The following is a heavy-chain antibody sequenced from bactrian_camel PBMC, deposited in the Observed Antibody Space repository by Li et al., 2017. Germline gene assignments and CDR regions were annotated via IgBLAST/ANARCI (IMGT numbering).Heavy chain of an antibody. D-gene: IGHD7*01. J-gene: IGHJ4*01. CDR1: GYTDNKYP. Sequence: HVQLVESGGGSVADGGSLRLSCVVSGYTDNKYPMAWFRQNPGKEREGVAGIDTDGSTRYADSVKGRFTISRDSAQNTAYLQMNRLKPEDTAMYQCKADCRSGTGNIVANGWGQGTQVTV. CDR3: KADCRSGTGNIVANG. V-gene: IGHV3S53*01. CDR2: IDTDGST.